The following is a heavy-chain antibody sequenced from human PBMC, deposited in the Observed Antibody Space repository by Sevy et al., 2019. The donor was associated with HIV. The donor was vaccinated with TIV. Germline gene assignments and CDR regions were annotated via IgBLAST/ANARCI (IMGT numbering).Heavy chain of an antibody. J-gene: IGHJ6*02. V-gene: IGHV3-7*03. D-gene: IGHD2-2*01. CDR1: GFTFSSYW. CDR2: IKQDGSEK. Sequence: GGSLRLSCAASGFTFSSYWMSWVRQAPGKGLEWVANIKQDGSEKYYVDSVKGRFTISRDNAKKSLYLEVNSLRDEDTAVYYCATESGYNCSGTSFSSYVKEYSYGMDVWGQGTTVTVSS. CDR3: ATESGYNCSGTSFSSYVKEYSYGMDV.